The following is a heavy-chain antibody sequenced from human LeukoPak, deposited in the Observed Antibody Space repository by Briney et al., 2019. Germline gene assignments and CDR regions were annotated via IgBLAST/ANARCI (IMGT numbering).Heavy chain of an antibody. CDR3: ARHSDVVGAI. J-gene: IGHJ4*02. CDR1: GYTFTHQW. D-gene: IGHD3-16*01. CDR2: IYPRDSDT. Sequence: RGESLKISCEASGYTFTHQWIGWVRQMPGTGLEWVGIIYPRDSDTIYSPSFQGHVTISADTSINTAYLEWRSLEASDTAMYYCARHSDVVGAIWGQGTQVTVSS. V-gene: IGHV5-51*01.